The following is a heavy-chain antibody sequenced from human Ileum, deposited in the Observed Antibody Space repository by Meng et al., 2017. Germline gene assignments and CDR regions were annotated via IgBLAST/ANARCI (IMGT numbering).Heavy chain of an antibody. Sequence: SETLSLTCTVSGGSISSGSYYWSWIRQPAGKGLEWIGRIYTTGSTNYNPSLTSRVTISVDTSKNQFSLKLSSVTAADTAVYYCARDSAYSGGWYPDDWGQGTLVTVSS. CDR2: IYTTGST. CDR1: GGSISSGSYY. J-gene: IGHJ4*02. CDR3: ARDSAYSGGWYPDD. D-gene: IGHD6-19*01. V-gene: IGHV4-61*02.